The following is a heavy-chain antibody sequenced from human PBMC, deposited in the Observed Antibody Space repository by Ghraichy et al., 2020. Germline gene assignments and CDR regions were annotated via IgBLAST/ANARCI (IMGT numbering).Heavy chain of an antibody. CDR2: IYYSGST. J-gene: IGHJ2*01. CDR3: ARHAVVVPAAIWNWYFDL. Sequence: SETLSLTCTVSGGSISSSSYYWGWIRQPPGKGLEWIGSIYYSGSTYYNPSLKSRVTISVDTSKNQFSLKLSSVTAADTAVYYCARHAVVVPAAIWNWYFDLWGRGTLVTVSS. V-gene: IGHV4-39*01. D-gene: IGHD2-2*02. CDR1: GGSISSSSYY.